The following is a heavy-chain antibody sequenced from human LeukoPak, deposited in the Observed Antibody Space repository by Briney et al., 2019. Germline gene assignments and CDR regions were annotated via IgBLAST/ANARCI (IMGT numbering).Heavy chain of an antibody. J-gene: IGHJ3*02. V-gene: IGHV3-21*01. CDR3: ARGAAIAAAGNAFDI. CDR1: GFTFSSCS. Sequence: PGGSLRLSCAASGFTFSSCSMNWVRQAPGKGLEWVSSISSSSSYIYYADSVKGRFTISRDNAKNSLYLQMNSLRAEDTAVYYCARGAAIAAAGNAFDIWGQGTMVTVSS. CDR2: ISSSSSYI. D-gene: IGHD6-13*01.